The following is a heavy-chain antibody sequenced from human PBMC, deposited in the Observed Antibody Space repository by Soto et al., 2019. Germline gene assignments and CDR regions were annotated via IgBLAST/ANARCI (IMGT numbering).Heavy chain of an antibody. D-gene: IGHD2-15*01. J-gene: IGHJ4*02. V-gene: IGHV1-3*01. CDR2: INAGNGNT. CDR1: GGTFSSYA. Sequence: ASVKVSCKASGGTFSSYAISWVRQAPGQGLEWMGGINAGNGNTKYSQKFQGRVTITRDTSASTAYMELTSLRSEDTAVYYCARELQGLYYFDYWGQGTLVTVSS. CDR3: ARELQGLYYFDY.